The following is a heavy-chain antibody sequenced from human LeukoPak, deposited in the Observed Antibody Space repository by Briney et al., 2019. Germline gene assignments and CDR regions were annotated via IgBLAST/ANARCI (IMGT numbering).Heavy chain of an antibody. V-gene: IGHV3-23*01. J-gene: IGHJ4*02. D-gene: IGHD3-9*01. CDR3: AKGVRYLDWWILDY. CDR1: GFTFSNYA. Sequence: GGSLRLSCAASGFTFSNYAMGWVRQAPGKGLEWVSGISGSDYAYYTDSVKGRFTTSRDNSKNTLYPQMNTLRAEDTAVYYCAKGVRYLDWWILDYWGQGTLVPVSS. CDR2: ISGSDYA.